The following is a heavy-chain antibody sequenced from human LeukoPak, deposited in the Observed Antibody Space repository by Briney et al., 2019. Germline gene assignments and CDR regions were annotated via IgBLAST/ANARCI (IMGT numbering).Heavy chain of an antibody. Sequence: GGSLRLSCAASGFTFSSYAMHWVRQAPGKGLEWVAVISYDGSNKYYADSVKGRFTISRDNAKNSLYLQMNSLRAEDTAVYYCARDFDEIGDYDILTGYTNWGQGTLVTVSS. D-gene: IGHD3-9*01. CDR1: GFTFSSYA. CDR3: ARDFDEIGDYDILTGYTN. CDR2: ISYDGSNK. J-gene: IGHJ4*02. V-gene: IGHV3-30-3*01.